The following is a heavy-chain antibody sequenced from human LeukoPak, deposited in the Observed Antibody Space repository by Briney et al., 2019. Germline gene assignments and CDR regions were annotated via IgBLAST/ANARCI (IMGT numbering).Heavy chain of an antibody. CDR3: ASRSTPRDYDYVWGSYRYTGYFDY. V-gene: IGHV4-31*03. D-gene: IGHD3-16*02. CDR2: IYYSGST. Sequence: SETLSLTCTVSGGSISSGGYYWSWIRQHPGKGLEWIGYIYYSGSTYYNPSLKSRVTISVDTSKNQFSLKLSSGTAAYTAVYYCASRSTPRDYDYVWGSYRYTGYFDYWGQGTLVTVSS. J-gene: IGHJ4*02. CDR1: GGSISSGGYY.